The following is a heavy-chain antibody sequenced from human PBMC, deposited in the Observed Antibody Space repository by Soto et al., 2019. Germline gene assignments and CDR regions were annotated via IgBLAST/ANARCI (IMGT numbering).Heavy chain of an antibody. Sequence: EVQLAESGGGLVQPGGSLRLSCAASGFTFSSYWMTWVRQAPGKGLEWVAKINGDGSEQNYVDSVKGRFTISRDNAKIPLTLKKTGGRAEDRVVYYCRRNKVKADYGGQGTLFTVSS. J-gene: IGHJ4*02. V-gene: IGHV3-7*01. CDR2: INGDGSEQ. CDR1: GFTFSSYW. CDR3: RRNKVKADY.